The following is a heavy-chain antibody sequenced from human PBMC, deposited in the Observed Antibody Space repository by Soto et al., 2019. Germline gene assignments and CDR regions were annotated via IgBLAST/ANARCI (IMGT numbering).Heavy chain of an antibody. V-gene: IGHV1-18*01. J-gene: IGHJ6*03. Sequence: ASVKVSCKASGYTFTSYGISWVRQAPGQGLEWMGWISAYNGNTNYAQKLQGRVTMTTDTSTSTAYMELRSLRSDDTAVYYCARVIVILVYATTSYLDVSGKGTTVTVSS. CDR3: ARVIVILVYATTSYLDV. CDR1: GYTFTSYG. CDR2: ISAYNGNT. D-gene: IGHD2-8*01.